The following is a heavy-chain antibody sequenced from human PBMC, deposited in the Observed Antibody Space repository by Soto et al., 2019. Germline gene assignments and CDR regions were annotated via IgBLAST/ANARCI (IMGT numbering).Heavy chain of an antibody. J-gene: IGHJ4*02. D-gene: IGHD1-26*01. V-gene: IGHV4-59*01. CDR2: IYYSGST. Sequence: QVQLQESGPGLVKPSETLSLTCTVSGGSISSYYWSWIRQPPGKGLEWIGYIYYSGSTNYNPSLKSRVTISVDTSKNQFSLKLSSVTAADTAVYYCARGRLREFDYWGQGTLVTVSS. CDR1: GGSISSYY. CDR3: ARGRLREFDY.